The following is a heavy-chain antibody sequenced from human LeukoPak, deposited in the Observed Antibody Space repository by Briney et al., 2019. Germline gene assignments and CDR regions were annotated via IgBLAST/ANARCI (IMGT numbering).Heavy chain of an antibody. V-gene: IGHV3-30*14. J-gene: IGHJ4*02. D-gene: IGHD7-27*01. CDR3: ASNPRGLWGFDY. CDR1: GFTFSTYA. CDR2: VSYDGTNK. Sequence: PGGSLRLSCTASGFTFSTYAMQWVRQAPGKGLEWVAVVSYDGTNKYYADSVKGRFTISRDNSSSTLYLQMNSLRPEDEALYYCASNPRGLWGFDYWGQGTLVTVSS.